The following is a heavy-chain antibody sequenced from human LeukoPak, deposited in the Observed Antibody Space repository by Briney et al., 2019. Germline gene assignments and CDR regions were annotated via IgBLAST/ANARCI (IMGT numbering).Heavy chain of an antibody. CDR1: GFTFSNYG. CDR3: AKTVVVTGNPRAFDI. CDR2: ISGRGVST. J-gene: IGHJ3*02. V-gene: IGHV3-23*01. D-gene: IGHD2-21*02. Sequence: GGTLRLSCAASGFTFSNYGMIWVRQAPGKGLEGVSCISGRGVSTYDADSLKGRFTVSRDNSKNTVFLQMNSLRAEDTAVYYCAKTVVVTGNPRAFDIWGQGTMVTVSS.